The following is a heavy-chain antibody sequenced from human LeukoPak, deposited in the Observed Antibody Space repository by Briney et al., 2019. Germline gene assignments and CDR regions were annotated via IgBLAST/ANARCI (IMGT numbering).Heavy chain of an antibody. CDR3: ASGVEMTTVTSGVNWFDP. CDR2: IYYSGST. Sequence: SETLSLTCTVSGGSISSSSYYWGWIRQPPGKGLEWIGSIYYSGSTYYNPSLKSRVTISVDTSKNQFSLKLSSVTAADTAVYYCASGVEMTTVTSGVNWFDPWGQGTLVTVSS. D-gene: IGHD4-17*01. CDR1: GGSISSSSYY. V-gene: IGHV4-39*07. J-gene: IGHJ5*02.